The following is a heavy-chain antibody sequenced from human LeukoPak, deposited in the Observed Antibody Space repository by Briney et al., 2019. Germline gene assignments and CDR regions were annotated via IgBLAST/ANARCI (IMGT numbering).Heavy chain of an antibody. D-gene: IGHD5-24*01. CDR2: INQVGGSK. CDR3: ANLGPPGRDHYLES. J-gene: IGHJ4*02. CDR1: GFTFTTYW. Sequence: GGSLRLSCAASGFTFTTYWMGWVRQAPGKGPEWVANINQVGGSKYFVDSVKGRFIISRDNAKNSLYLQMNSLRDEDTAVYYCANLGPPGRDHYLESWGQGTLVTVSS. V-gene: IGHV3-7*01.